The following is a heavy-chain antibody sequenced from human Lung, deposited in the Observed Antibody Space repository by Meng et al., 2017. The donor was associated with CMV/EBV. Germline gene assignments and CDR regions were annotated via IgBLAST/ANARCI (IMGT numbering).Heavy chain of an antibody. J-gene: IGHJ5*02. V-gene: IGHV3-48*03. CDR2: ISSGGTSR. D-gene: IGHD6-13*01. CDR1: GFTFSSYE. CDR3: TRGSASWSEYNWFDP. Sequence: GESLKISCATSGFTFSSYEMNWVRQAPGKGLEWISYISSGGTSRYYADSVKGRFSISIDNAKNSLYLQMNSLRVEDTALYYCTRGSASWSEYNWFDPWGQGTLVTVPS.